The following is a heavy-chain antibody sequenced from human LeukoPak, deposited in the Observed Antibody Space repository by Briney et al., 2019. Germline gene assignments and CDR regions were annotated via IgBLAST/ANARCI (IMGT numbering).Heavy chain of an antibody. CDR2: ISYDGSIK. V-gene: IGHV3-30*04. CDR3: ARDMVPDAPDYFDY. Sequence: GGSLRLSCAASGFTFSSYAMHWVRQAPGKGLEWVAVISYDGSIKYYADSMKGRFTISRDSSKNTLYLHVNSLRPEDTAVYYCARDMVPDAPDYFDYWGQGTLVTVSS. D-gene: IGHD4/OR15-4a*01. J-gene: IGHJ4*02. CDR1: GFTFSSYA.